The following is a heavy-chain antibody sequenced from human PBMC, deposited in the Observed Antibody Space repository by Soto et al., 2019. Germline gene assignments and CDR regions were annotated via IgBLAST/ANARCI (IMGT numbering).Heavy chain of an antibody. CDR2: IWYDGSNK. CDR1: GFTFSSYG. D-gene: IGHD6-19*01. J-gene: IGHJ4*02. Sequence: QVQLVESGGGVVQPGRSLRLSCAASGFTFSSYGMHWVRQAPGKGLEWVAVIWYDGSNKYYADSVKGRFTISRDNSKNTLYLQMNSLRAEDTAVYYCVRAGGYSSRWSGGEYFDYWGQGTLVTVSS. CDR3: VRAGGYSSRWSGGEYFDY. V-gene: IGHV3-33*01.